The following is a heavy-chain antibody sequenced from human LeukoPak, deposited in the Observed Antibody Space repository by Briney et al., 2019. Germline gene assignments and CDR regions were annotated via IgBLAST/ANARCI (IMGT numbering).Heavy chain of an antibody. J-gene: IGHJ4*02. CDR1: GYTFTDYY. Sequence: ASVKVSCKTSGYTFTDYYMHWVRQAPGQGLEWMGRINLRSGGTNYAQKFQGRVTVTRDTSISTVYMELSGLRSDDTAVYYCRMVTTGDYWGQGTLVTVSS. V-gene: IGHV1-2*06. CDR2: INLRSGGT. CDR3: RMVTTGDY. D-gene: IGHD4-23*01.